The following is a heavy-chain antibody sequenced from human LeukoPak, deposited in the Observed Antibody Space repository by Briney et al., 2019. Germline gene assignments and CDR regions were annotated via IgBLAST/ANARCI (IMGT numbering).Heavy chain of an antibody. Sequence: GRSLRLSCAASGFTFDDYAMHWVRQAPGKGLVWVSRIHSDGTGTSYADSVKGRFTISRDNAKNSLYLQMNSLRAEDTAVYYCARDYGSYYDFWSGYKTYFQHWGQGTLVTVSS. J-gene: IGHJ1*01. CDR1: GFTFDDYA. CDR3: ARDYGSYYDFWSGYKTYFQH. V-gene: IGHV3-74*01. D-gene: IGHD3-3*01. CDR2: IHSDGTGT.